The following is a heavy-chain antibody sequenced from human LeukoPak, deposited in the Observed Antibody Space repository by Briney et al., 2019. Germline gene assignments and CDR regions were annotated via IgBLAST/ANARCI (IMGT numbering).Heavy chain of an antibody. CDR2: IYYSGST. Sequence: SETLSLTCTVSGGSISSYYWSWIRQPPGQGLEWLGYIYYSGSTNYNPSLKSRVTISVDTSKNQFSLKLSSVTAADTAVYYCARTGLDYDFWSGRRRSAFDIWGQRTMVTVSS. CDR1: GGSISSYY. CDR3: ARTGLDYDFWSGRRRSAFDI. J-gene: IGHJ3*02. D-gene: IGHD3-3*01. V-gene: IGHV4-59*01.